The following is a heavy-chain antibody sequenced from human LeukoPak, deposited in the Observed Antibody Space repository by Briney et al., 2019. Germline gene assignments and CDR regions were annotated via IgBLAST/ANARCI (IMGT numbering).Heavy chain of an antibody. V-gene: IGHV3-30*18. J-gene: IGHJ6*02. CDR3: AKKASLYYYYGMDV. CDR2: ISYDGSNK. Sequence: AGGSLRLSCAASGFTFSSYGMHWVRQAPGKGLEWVAVISYDGSNKYYADSVKGRFTISRDNSKNTLYPQMNSLRAEDTAVYYCAKKASLYYYYGMDVWGQGTTVTVSS. CDR1: GFTFSSYG.